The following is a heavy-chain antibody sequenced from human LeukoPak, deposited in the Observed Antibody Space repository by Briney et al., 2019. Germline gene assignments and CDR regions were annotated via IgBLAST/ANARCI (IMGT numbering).Heavy chain of an antibody. CDR2: ISSNGHST. D-gene: IGHD1-26*01. V-gene: IGHV3-64*01. Sequence: PGGSLRLSCAASGFTFSSYAMQWVRQAPGRGLEYVSAISSNGHSTYYANSVKGRFTISRDNAKNSLYLQMNSLRAEDTAVYYCAREGGEWELLRTFDYWGQGTLVTVSS. J-gene: IGHJ4*02. CDR3: AREGGEWELLRTFDY. CDR1: GFTFSSYA.